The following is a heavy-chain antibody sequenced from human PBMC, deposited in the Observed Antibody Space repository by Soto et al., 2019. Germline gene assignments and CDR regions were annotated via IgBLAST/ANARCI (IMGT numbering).Heavy chain of an antibody. CDR2: IFSNDEK. D-gene: IGHD3-10*01. CDR1: GFSLSNARMG. V-gene: IGHV2-26*01. CDR3: ARTHYYGSGSYYAPGGAFDY. Sequence: QVTLKESGPVLVKPTETLTLTCTVSGFSLSNARMGVSWIRQPPGEALEWLAHIFSNDEKSYSTSLKSRLTISKDTSKSQVVLTMTNMDPVDTATYYCARTHYYGSGSYYAPGGAFDYWGQGTLVTVSS. J-gene: IGHJ4*02.